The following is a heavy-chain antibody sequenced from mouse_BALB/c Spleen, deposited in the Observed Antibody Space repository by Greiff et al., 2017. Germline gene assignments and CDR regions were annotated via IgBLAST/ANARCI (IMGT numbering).Heavy chain of an antibody. CDR1: GFTFNTYA. J-gene: IGHJ1*01. Sequence: EVMLVESGGGLVQPKGSLKLSCAASGFTFNTYAMHWVCQAPGKGLEWVARIRSKSNNYATYYADSVKDRFTISRDDSQSMLYLQMNNLKTEDTAMYYCVRAPDYYGSSHWYFDVWGAGTTVTVSS. CDR2: IRSKSNNYAT. V-gene: IGHV10-3*03. D-gene: IGHD1-1*01. CDR3: VRAPDYYGSSHWYFDV.